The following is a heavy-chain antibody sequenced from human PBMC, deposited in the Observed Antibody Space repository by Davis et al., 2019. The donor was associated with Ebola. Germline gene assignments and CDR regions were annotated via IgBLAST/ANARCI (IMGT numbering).Heavy chain of an antibody. CDR1: GFTFSSYA. CDR3: AKSRMSTRISLLLRQTALGGMEYFQH. V-gene: IGHV3-23*01. J-gene: IGHJ1*01. D-gene: IGHD3-22*01. CDR2: ISGSGGST. Sequence: GESLKISCAASGFTFSSYAMSWVRQAPGKGLEWVSAISGSGGSTYYADSVKGRFTISRDNSKNTLYLQMNSLRAEDTAVYYCAKSRMSTRISLLLRQTALGGMEYFQHWGQGTLVTVSS.